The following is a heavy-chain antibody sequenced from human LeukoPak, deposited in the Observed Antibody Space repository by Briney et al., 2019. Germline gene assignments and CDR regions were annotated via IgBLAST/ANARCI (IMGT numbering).Heavy chain of an antibody. J-gene: IGHJ3*02. D-gene: IGHD2-8*02. V-gene: IGHV4-39*02. CDR3: ARDPSVVYDAFDI. CDR1: GGSISSSRYY. CDR2: IYYSGST. Sequence: PSETLSLTCTVSGGSISSSRYYWGWIRQPPGKGLEWIGRIYYSGSTYYNASLTSRVTISVDTSKNQFSLKLSSVSDADTAVYYCARDPSVVYDAFDIWGQGTMVTVSS.